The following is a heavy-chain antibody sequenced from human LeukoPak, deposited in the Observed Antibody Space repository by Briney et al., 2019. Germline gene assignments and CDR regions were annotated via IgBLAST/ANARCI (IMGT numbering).Heavy chain of an antibody. J-gene: IGHJ4*02. D-gene: IGHD5-12*01. CDR3: ATSGGHGWNYYFDN. CDR2: IGRSGSAI. Sequence: GGSLRLSCAASGFTLSDYYMSWVRQAPGKGLEWVSYIGRSGSAIYYADSVKGRFTISRDNAKNSLYLQMNGLRAEDTAVYYCATSGGHGWNYYFDNWGQGTLVTVSS. CDR1: GFTLSDYY. V-gene: IGHV3-11*04.